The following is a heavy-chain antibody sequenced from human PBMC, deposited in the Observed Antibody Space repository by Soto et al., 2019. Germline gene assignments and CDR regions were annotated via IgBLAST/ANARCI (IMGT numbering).Heavy chain of an antibody. D-gene: IGHD6-19*01. CDR1: GFTFSSYA. Sequence: PGGSLRLSCAASGFTFSSYAMSWVRQAPGKGLEWVAVISYDGSNKYYADSVKGRFTISRDNSKNTLYLQMNSLRAEDTAVYYCAKDPAVAGPFDYWGQGTLVTVSS. V-gene: IGHV3-30*18. CDR3: AKDPAVAGPFDY. J-gene: IGHJ4*02. CDR2: ISYDGSNK.